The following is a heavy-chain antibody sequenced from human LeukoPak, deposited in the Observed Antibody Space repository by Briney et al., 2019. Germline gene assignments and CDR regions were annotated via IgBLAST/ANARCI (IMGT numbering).Heavy chain of an antibody. CDR3: AKFTRDTYQDY. Sequence: SETLSLTCTVSGDSISSSTSYWGWIRQPPGRGLEWIGSTYYSGITFYNPSLKSRVTMSVDASKNQFSLKLTSVTAADTAIYYCAKFTRDTYQDYWGQGTLVTVSS. CDR1: GDSISSSTSY. J-gene: IGHJ4*02. D-gene: IGHD2-2*01. CDR2: TYYSGIT. V-gene: IGHV4-39*01.